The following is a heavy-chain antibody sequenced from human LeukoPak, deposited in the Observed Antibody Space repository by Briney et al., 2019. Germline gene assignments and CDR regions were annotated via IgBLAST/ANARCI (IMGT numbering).Heavy chain of an antibody. J-gene: IGHJ4*02. V-gene: IGHV4-59*08. CDR1: GGSFSGYY. CDR2: IYYSGST. CDR3: ARHPYYDFWSGYQTSIYYFDY. Sequence: PSETLSLTCAVYGGSFSGYYWSWIRQPPGKGLEWIGYIYYSGSTNYNPSLKSRVTISVDTSKNQFSLKLSSVTAADTAVYYCARHPYYDFWSGYQTSIYYFDYWGQGTLVTVSS. D-gene: IGHD3-3*01.